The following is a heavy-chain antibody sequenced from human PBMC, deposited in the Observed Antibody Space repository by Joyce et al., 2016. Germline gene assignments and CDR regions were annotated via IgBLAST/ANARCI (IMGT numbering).Heavy chain of an antibody. Sequence: EVQLVESGGGLVKPGGSLRPSCAASGFTFSSYYMNWVRQGPGKWVEWVSSISATSTYIYYADSVRCRFTISRDNAKDSMYLQMNSLRADDTAVYYCARGETYYFGSGRYGMDVWGQGTTVTVSS. CDR2: ISATSTYI. CDR3: ARGETYYFGSGRYGMDV. V-gene: IGHV3-21*01. J-gene: IGHJ6*02. CDR1: GFTFSSYY. D-gene: IGHD3-10*01.